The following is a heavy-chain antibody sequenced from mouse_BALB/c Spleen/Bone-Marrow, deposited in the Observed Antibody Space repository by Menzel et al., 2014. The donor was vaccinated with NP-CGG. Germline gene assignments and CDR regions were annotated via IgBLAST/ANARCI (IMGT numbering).Heavy chain of an antibody. CDR3: ARPNTDYFDY. Sequence: EVHLVESGGGLVKPGGSLKLSCAASGFTFSSYAMSWIRQTPEKRLEWVATISSGGNYTYYPDSAKGRFTISRDNAKNTLYLQMSSLRSEDTAMYYCARPNTDYFDYWGQGTTLTVSS. D-gene: IGHD5-1-1*01. J-gene: IGHJ2*01. CDR1: GFTFSSYA. V-gene: IGHV5-9-3*01. CDR2: ISSGGNYT.